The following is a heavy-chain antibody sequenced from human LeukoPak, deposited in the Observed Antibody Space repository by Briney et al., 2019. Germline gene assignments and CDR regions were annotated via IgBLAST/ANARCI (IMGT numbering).Heavy chain of an antibody. CDR3: ARVSIYGSGSFSAFHY. D-gene: IGHD3-10*01. J-gene: IGHJ4*02. V-gene: IGHV4-4*02. Sequence: SETLSLTCAVSGDSISSNNWWSWVRQPPGKGLEWIGEISHSGNTNYNPSLESRVTISVDTSKNQFSLKLNSVTGADTAVYYCARVSIYGSGSFSAFHYWGRGTLVTVSS. CDR1: GDSISSNNW. CDR2: ISHSGNT.